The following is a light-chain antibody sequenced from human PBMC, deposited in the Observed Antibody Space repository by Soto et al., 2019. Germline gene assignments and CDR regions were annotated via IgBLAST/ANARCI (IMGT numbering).Light chain of an antibody. CDR1: SSDVGGYNY. V-gene: IGLV2-14*01. Sequence: QSVLTQPASVSGSPGLSITISCTGTSSDVGGYNYVSWYQQHPGKAPKLMIYEVSNRPSGVSNRFSGSKSGNTASLTISGLQAEDEADYYCSSYTSSSTLEVFGTGTKVTVL. CDR3: SSYTSSSTLEV. J-gene: IGLJ1*01. CDR2: EVS.